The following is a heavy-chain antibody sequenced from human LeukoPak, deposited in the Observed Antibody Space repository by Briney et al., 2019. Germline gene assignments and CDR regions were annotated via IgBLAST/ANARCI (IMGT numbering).Heavy chain of an antibody. Sequence: SETLSLTCTVSGYSISSGYYWGWIRQPPGKGLEWIGYIYYSGGTNYNPSLKSRVTISVDTSKNQFSLKLNSVTAADTAVYYCARDSYGYSSGWSHWFDPWGQGTLVTVSS. CDR3: ARDSYGYSSGWSHWFDP. CDR1: GYSISSGYY. CDR2: IYYSGGT. D-gene: IGHD6-19*01. V-gene: IGHV4-38-2*02. J-gene: IGHJ5*02.